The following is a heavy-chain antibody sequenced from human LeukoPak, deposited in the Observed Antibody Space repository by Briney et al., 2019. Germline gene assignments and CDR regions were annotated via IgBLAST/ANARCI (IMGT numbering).Heavy chain of an antibody. CDR3: AKGRWLAYFDY. J-gene: IGHJ4*02. CDR1: GFTFSSYA. CDR2: ISGSGGST. Sequence: GGSLRLSCAASGFTFSSYAMSWVRQAPGKGLEWVSAISGSGGSTYYADSVKGWFTISRDNAKNSLYLQMNSLRAEDTALYYCAKGRWLAYFDYWGQGTLVTVSS. V-gene: IGHV3-23*01. D-gene: IGHD6-19*01.